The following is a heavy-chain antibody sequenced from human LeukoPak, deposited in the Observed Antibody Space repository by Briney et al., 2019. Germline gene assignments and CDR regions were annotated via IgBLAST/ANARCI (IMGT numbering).Heavy chain of an antibody. CDR2: IYPGDSDT. J-gene: IGHJ4*02. V-gene: IGHV5-51*01. CDR1: GSRFTSYW. Sequence: GESLQISCQGSGSRFTSYWIGWVRQMPGKGLEWMGIIYPGDSDTRYSPSFQGQVTISADKSISTAYLQWSSLKASDTAMYYCARSIAAAGSGFDYWGQGTLVTVSS. D-gene: IGHD6-13*01. CDR3: ARSIAAAGSGFDY.